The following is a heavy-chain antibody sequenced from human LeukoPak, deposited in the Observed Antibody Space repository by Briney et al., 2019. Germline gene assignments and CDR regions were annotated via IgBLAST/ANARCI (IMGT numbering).Heavy chain of an antibody. V-gene: IGHV3-7*03. J-gene: IGHJ4*02. CDR2: INQGGSEK. Sequence: PGGSLRLSCAASEFIFSNYWMSWVRQGPGEGPEWVANINQGGSEKYYVDSVKGRFTISRDNAKNSLDLQMNSLRVEDTAIYYCARLVVPPGNRGWYYEHWGQGTLVTVSS. D-gene: IGHD2-2*01. CDR1: EFIFSNYW. CDR3: ARLVVPPGNRGWYYEH.